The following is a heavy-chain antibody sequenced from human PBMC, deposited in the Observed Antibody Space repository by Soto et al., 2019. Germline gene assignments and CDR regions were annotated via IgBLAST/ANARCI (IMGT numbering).Heavy chain of an antibody. CDR1: GYNFNNYG. CDR2: ISGNNGNT. D-gene: IGHD2-21*02. CDR3: VRRVVTTLDDAFDI. J-gene: IGHJ3*02. Sequence: QVQLVQSGPEVKKPGASVTLSCKASGYNFNNYGISWVRQAPGQGLEWMGWISGNNGNTKYGAKFQGRVSLTTDSSTSTAYMEMRSLRSDDTADYYCVRRVVTTLDDAFDIWGPGTRVTVSS. V-gene: IGHV1-18*01.